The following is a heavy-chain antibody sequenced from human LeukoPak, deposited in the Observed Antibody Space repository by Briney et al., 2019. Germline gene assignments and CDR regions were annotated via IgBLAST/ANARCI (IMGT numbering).Heavy chain of an antibody. CDR2: IKQDGSEK. CDR3: ARDGGYSYGDGPNYYYYYYMDV. V-gene: IGHV3-7*03. D-gene: IGHD5-18*01. J-gene: IGHJ6*03. Sequence: GGSLRLSCAASGFTFSSYWMSWVRQAPGKGLEWVANIKQDGSEKYYVDSVKGRFTISRDNAKNSLYLQMNSLRAEDTAVYYCARDGGYSYGDGPNYYYYYYMDVWGKGTTVTISS. CDR1: GFTFSSYW.